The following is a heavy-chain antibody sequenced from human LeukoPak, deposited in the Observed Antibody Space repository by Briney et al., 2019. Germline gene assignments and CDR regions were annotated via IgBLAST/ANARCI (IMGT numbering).Heavy chain of an antibody. J-gene: IGHJ6*03. CDR2: INHSGST. Sequence: SETLSLTCAVYGGSFSGYYWSWIRQPPGKGLEWIGEINHSGSTNYNPSLKSRVTISVDASKNQFSLKLSSVTAADTAVYYCARLGNSIAAAAAYYYYMDVWGKGTTVTVSS. CDR3: ARLGNSIAAAAAYYYYMDV. CDR1: GGSFSGYY. V-gene: IGHV4-34*01. D-gene: IGHD6-13*01.